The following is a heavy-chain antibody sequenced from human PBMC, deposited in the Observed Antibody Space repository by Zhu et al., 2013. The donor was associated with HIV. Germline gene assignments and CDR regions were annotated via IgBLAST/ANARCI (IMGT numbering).Heavy chain of an antibody. CDR2: INPNSGAT. D-gene: IGHD3-3*01. V-gene: IGHV1-2*02. CDR1: GYTFTDFY. Sequence: QVHLVQSGAEVKKPGASVKVSCKTSGYTFTDFYIHWVRQAPGQGLEWMGWINPNSGATNYAQKFQGRVTMTRDTSINAAYMELSRLRSDDTAVYYCVRCQTWSGYYTPNNWFDPWAREAWSPSPQ. J-gene: IGHJ5*02. CDR3: VRCQTWSGYYTPNNWFDP.